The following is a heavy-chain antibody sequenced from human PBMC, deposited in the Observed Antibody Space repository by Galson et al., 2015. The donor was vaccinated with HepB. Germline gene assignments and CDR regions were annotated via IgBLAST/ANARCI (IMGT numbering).Heavy chain of an antibody. Sequence: SVKVSCKASGGTFSSYAISWVRQAPGQGLEWMGGIIPIIGTSNYAKKFQGRVTITEDESMSTAYMELSRLRSEDTAVYYCAGDGYCSGGSCYSEDFQYWGQGTLVTVSS. D-gene: IGHD2-15*01. CDR2: IIPIIGTS. CDR3: AGDGYCSGGSCYSEDFQY. V-gene: IGHV1-69*13. J-gene: IGHJ1*01. CDR1: GGTFSSYA.